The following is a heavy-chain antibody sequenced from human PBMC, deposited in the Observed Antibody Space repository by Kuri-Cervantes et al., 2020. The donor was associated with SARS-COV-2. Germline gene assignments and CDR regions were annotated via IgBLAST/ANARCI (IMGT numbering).Heavy chain of an antibody. CDR3: ARAGEWLFGDAFDI. CDR1: GYSISSGYY. J-gene: IGHJ3*02. V-gene: IGHV4-38-2*01. CDR2: MYHSGST. Sequence: SETLSLTCAVSGYSISSGYYWGWIRQPPGKGLEWIGSMYHSGSTTYNPFLKSRVTISVDTSKNQFSLKLSSVTAADTAVYYCARAGEWLFGDAFDIWGQGTMVTVSS. D-gene: IGHD3-3*01.